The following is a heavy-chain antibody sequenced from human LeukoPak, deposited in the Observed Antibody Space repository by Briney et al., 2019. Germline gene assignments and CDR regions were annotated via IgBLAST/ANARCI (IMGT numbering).Heavy chain of an antibody. CDR2: IITIFGRG. CDR1: GYTFTSHD. CDR3: ARVWDGYNYFDY. J-gene: IGHJ4*02. V-gene: IGHV1-69*05. D-gene: IGHD5-24*01. Sequence: ASVKVSCKSAGYTFTSHDMHWVGQAPGQGVEWMGGIITIFGRGNYAQKFKGRGTITTDRDTRTTYMELSRLTSHDTAVYYCARVWDGYNYFDYWGQGTPVTVSS.